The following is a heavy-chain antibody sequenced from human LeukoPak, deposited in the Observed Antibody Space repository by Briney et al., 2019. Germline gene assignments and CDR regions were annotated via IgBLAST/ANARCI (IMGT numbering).Heavy chain of an antibody. V-gene: IGHV1-69*04. J-gene: IGHJ4*02. D-gene: IGHD6-13*01. Sequence: GASVKVSCKASGGTFSSYAISWVRQAPGQGLEWMGRIIPILGIANYAQKFQGRVTITADKSTSTAYMELSSPRSEDTAVYYCARGAAAGIKGSYYFDYWGQGTLVTVSS. CDR3: ARGAAAGIKGSYYFDY. CDR2: IIPILGIA. CDR1: GGTFSSYA.